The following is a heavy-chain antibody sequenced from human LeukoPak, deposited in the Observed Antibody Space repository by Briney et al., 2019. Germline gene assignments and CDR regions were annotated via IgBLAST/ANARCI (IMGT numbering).Heavy chain of an antibody. Sequence: ASVKVSCKASGYTFTGYYMHWVRQAPGQGLEWMGWINPNSGGTNYAQKFQGRVTMTRDTFISTAYMELSRLRSDDTAVYYCARGSGHRPPNDYWGQGTLVTVSS. CDR2: INPNSGGT. CDR3: ARGSGHRPPNDY. J-gene: IGHJ4*02. CDR1: GYTFTGYY. D-gene: IGHD6-19*01. V-gene: IGHV1-2*02.